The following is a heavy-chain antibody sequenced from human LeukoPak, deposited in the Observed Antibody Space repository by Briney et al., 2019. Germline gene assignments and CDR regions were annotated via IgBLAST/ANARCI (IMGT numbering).Heavy chain of an antibody. Sequence: PGRSLRLSCAASGFTFSNHGMHWVRQAPGKGLEWVALIWYDGSNKEYAESVKGRFTISRDNSKNMLYLQMNSLRVEDTGVYFCARDSAPYCGGDCYFDYWGHGTLVTVSS. D-gene: IGHD2-21*02. CDR2: IWYDGSNK. CDR1: GFTFSNHG. J-gene: IGHJ4*01. CDR3: ARDSAPYCGGDCYFDY. V-gene: IGHV3-33*01.